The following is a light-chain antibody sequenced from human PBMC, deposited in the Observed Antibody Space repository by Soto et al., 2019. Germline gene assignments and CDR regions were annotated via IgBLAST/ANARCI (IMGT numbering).Light chain of an antibody. CDR3: GTWDHSLGEVV. V-gene: IGLV1-51*01. Sequence: QSVLTQPPSVSAAPGQTVTITCSGTYSNIGNNFVSWYQQLPGTAPRLLIYVNNKRPSGISDRFSGSKPGTSATLDITGLQTGDEADYYCGTWDHSLGEVVLGGGTKLTVL. CDR1: YSNIGNNF. J-gene: IGLJ2*01. CDR2: VNN.